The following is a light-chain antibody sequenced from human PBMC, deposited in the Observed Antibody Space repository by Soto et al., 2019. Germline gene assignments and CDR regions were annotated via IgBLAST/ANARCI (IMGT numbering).Light chain of an antibody. CDR3: CSYAGSYTPLYV. V-gene: IGLV2-11*01. CDR1: SSDVVGYNY. CDR2: GVS. J-gene: IGLJ1*01. Sequence: QSALTQPRSVSGSPGQSVTISCTGTSSDVVGYNYVSWYQQHPGKAPKLMIYGVSKRPSGVPDRFSGSKSGSTASLTISGLQAEDEADYYCCSYAGSYTPLYVFGTGTKVTVL.